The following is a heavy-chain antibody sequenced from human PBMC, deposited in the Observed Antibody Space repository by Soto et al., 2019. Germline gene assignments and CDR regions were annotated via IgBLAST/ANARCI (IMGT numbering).Heavy chain of an antibody. CDR3: ARVGFGEVLAHGMDV. V-gene: IGHV4-59*08. Sequence: SETQSLTSTVSGGTIRSYYWRWIRQPPGKGLEWIGYIYYSGSTNYNPSLKSRVTISVDTSKNQFSLKLSSVTAADTAVYFCARVGFGEVLAHGMDVWGQGTTDTVS. CDR2: IYYSGST. D-gene: IGHD3-10*01. CDR1: GGTIRSYY. J-gene: IGHJ6*02.